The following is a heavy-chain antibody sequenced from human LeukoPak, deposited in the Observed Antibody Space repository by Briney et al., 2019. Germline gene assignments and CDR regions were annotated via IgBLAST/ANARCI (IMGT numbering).Heavy chain of an antibody. D-gene: IGHD3-22*01. J-gene: IGHJ5*02. Sequence: PSETLSLTCTVSGGSISSSNWWSWVRQPPGKGLEWIGEIYHSGSTNYNPSLKSRVIISVDKSKNQFSLKLSSVTAADTAVYYCAMIVVVMGFDPWGQGTLVTVSS. CDR3: AMIVVVMGFDP. CDR2: IYHSGST. V-gene: IGHV4-4*02. CDR1: GGSISSSNW.